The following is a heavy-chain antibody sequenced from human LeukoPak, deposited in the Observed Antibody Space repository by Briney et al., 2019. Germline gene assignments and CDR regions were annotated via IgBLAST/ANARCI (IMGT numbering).Heavy chain of an antibody. CDR2: IYYSGST. Sequence: SETLSLTCTVSGGSISSSSYYWGWIRQPPGKGLEWIGSIYYSGSTYYNPSLKSRVTISVDTSKNQFSLKLSSVTAADTAVYYCARSLYYYDSGGAFDIWGQGTMVTVSS. CDR1: GGSISSSSYY. V-gene: IGHV4-39*01. D-gene: IGHD3-22*01. CDR3: ARSLYYYDSGGAFDI. J-gene: IGHJ3*02.